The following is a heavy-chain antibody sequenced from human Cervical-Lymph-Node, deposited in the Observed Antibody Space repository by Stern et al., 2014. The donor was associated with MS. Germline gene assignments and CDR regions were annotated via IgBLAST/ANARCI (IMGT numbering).Heavy chain of an antibody. D-gene: IGHD2-2*01. CDR3: ARRPAAIYYYGMDV. J-gene: IGHJ6*02. V-gene: IGHV3-33*01. CDR2: LWYDGSNK. Sequence: QVQLVESGGGVVQPGRSLRLSCAASGFTFSSYGLHWVRQAPGKGLEWVAVLWYDGSNKYYADSVKGRFTISRDNSKNTLYLQMNSLRAEDTAVYYCARRPAAIYYYGMDVWGQGTTVTVSS. CDR1: GFTFSSYG.